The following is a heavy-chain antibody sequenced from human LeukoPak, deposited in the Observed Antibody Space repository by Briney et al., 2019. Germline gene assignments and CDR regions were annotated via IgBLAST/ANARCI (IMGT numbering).Heavy chain of an antibody. Sequence: PGGSLRLSCVASGFPFSSYGMHWVRQAPGKGLEWVAVISYDGSNKYYADSVKGRFTISRDNSKNTLYLQMNSLRAEDTAVYYCAKEEVGTKTTWGQGTLVTVSS. CDR3: AKEEVGTKTT. V-gene: IGHV3-30*18. CDR1: GFPFSSYG. J-gene: IGHJ4*02. D-gene: IGHD1-26*01. CDR2: ISYDGSNK.